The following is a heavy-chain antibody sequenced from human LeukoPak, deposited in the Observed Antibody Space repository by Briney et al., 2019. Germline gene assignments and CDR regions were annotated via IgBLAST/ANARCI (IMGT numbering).Heavy chain of an antibody. J-gene: IGHJ4*02. CDR3: AREGGYCSSTTCYFDS. D-gene: IGHD2-2*01. V-gene: IGHV3-30*01. Sequence: SVKGRFTVSRDNSKNTLYLQMNSPRVEDTAVYYCAREGGYCSSTTCYFDSWDQGTLVTVSS.